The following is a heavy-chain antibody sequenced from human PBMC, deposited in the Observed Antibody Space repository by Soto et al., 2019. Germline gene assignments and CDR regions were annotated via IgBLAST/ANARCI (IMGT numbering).Heavy chain of an antibody. J-gene: IGHJ4*02. Sequence: QVQLVQSGAEVKKPGSSVKVSCKASGGTFSSYAISWVRQAPGQGLEWMGGIIPIFGTANYAQKFQGRGTITADECTSTVYMELSSLRSEDTPVYYCAGALVPADDGELCYGEYFDYWGQGTLVTVSS. CDR3: AGALVPADDGELCYGEYFDY. D-gene: IGHD2-2*01. CDR2: IIPIFGTA. CDR1: GGTFSSYA. V-gene: IGHV1-69*12.